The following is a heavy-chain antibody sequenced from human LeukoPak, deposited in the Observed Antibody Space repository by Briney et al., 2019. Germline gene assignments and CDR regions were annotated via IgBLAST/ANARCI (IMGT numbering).Heavy chain of an antibody. CDR3: AMKFTRDYYYMDV. Sequence: GGSLRLSCAASGFSIDDYGMSWVRQAPGKGLEWVSGITWNSGSRGYADSVKGRFTISRDNAKNSLYLQMNSLRAEDTALYYCAMKFTRDYYYMDVWGKGTTVTVSS. V-gene: IGHV3-20*04. D-gene: IGHD2-2*01. J-gene: IGHJ6*03. CDR1: GFSIDDYG. CDR2: ITWNSGSR.